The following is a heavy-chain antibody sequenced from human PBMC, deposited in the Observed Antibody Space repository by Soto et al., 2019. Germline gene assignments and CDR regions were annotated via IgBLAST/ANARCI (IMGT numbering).Heavy chain of an antibody. J-gene: IGHJ6*02. V-gene: IGHV3-9*01. CDR3: AKDYSSAGEDYYDSSGYYYIPYGMDV. CDR1: GFTFDDYA. CDR2: ISWNSGSI. Sequence: PWGSLRLSCAASGFTFDDYAMHWVRQAPGKGLEWVSGISWNSGSIGYADSVKGRFTISRDNAKNSLYLQMNSLRAEDTALYYCAKDYSSAGEDYYDSSGYYYIPYGMDVWGQGTTVTVSS. D-gene: IGHD3-22*01.